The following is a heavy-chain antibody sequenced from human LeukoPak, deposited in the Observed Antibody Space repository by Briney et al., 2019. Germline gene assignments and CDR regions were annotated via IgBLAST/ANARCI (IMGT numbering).Heavy chain of an antibody. CDR3: AKDGSAVTTYIDY. D-gene: IGHD4-17*01. CDR1: GFTFSSYG. Sequence: GGSLRLSCAASGFTFSSYGMSWVRQAPGKGLEWVSAISGSGGSTYYADSVKGRFTISRDNSKNTLYLQMNSLRAEDTAVYYCAKDGSAVTTYIDYWGQGTLVTVSS. V-gene: IGHV3-23*01. CDR2: ISGSGGST. J-gene: IGHJ4*02.